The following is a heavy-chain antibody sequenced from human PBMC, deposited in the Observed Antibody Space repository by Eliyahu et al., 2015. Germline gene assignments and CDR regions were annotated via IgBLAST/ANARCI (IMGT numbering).Heavy chain of an antibody. Sequence: EVQLVESGGGLVKPGGSLRLSCAASXFTFSSYSMNWVRQAPGKGLEWVSSISSSSSYIYYADSVKGRFTISRDNAKNSLYLQMNSLRAEDTAVYYCAREDSRVGGFDYWGQGTLVTVSS. V-gene: IGHV3-21*01. J-gene: IGHJ4*02. D-gene: IGHD3-16*01. CDR3: AREDSRVGGFDY. CDR2: ISSSSSYI. CDR1: XFTFSSYS.